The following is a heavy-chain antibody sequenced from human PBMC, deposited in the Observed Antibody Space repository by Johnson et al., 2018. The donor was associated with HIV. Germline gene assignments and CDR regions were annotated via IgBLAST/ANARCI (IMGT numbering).Heavy chain of an antibody. D-gene: IGHD2-2*01. CDR3: AKDPLVVPAATLEAFDI. CDR1: GFTFSSYG. V-gene: IGHV3-30*02. Sequence: QVQLVESGGGVVQPGGSLRLSCAASGFTFSSYGMHWVRQAPGKGLEWVAFIRDDGSNKYYADSVKGRFTISRDNSKNTLYLQMHSLRAEDTAIYYCAKDPLVVPAATLEAFDIWGQGTMVTVSS. CDR2: IRDDGSNK. J-gene: IGHJ3*02.